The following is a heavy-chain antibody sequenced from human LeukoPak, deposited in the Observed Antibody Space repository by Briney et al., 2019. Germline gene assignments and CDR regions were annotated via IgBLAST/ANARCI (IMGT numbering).Heavy chain of an antibody. V-gene: IGHV3-9*01. CDR3: AKDQDIVDYYGMDV. D-gene: IGHD2-15*01. CDR1: GFTFDDYA. Sequence: QPGRSLRLSCAASGFTFDDYAMHWVRQAPGKGLEWVSGISWNSGSIGYADSVKGRFTISRDNAKNSLYLQMNSLRAEDTALYYCAKDQDIVDYYGMDVWGQGPTVTVSS. J-gene: IGHJ6*02. CDR2: ISWNSGSI.